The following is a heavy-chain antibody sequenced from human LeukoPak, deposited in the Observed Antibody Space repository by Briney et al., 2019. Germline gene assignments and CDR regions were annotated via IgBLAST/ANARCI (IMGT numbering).Heavy chain of an antibody. CDR3: AKGGKWDVTPFDY. CDR2: IWYDGSNK. CDR1: GFTFSSYG. V-gene: IGHV3-33*06. J-gene: IGHJ4*02. Sequence: GGSLRLSCAASGFTFSSYGMHWVRQAPGKGLEWVAVIWYDGSNKYYADSVKGRFTISRDNSKNTLYLQVNSLRAEDTAVYYCAKGGKWDVTPFDYWGQGTLATVSS. D-gene: IGHD1-26*01.